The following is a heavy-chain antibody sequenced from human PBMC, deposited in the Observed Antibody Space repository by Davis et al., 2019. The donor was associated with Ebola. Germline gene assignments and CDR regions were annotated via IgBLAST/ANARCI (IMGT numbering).Heavy chain of an antibody. V-gene: IGHV1-8*01. CDR1: GYTFTNYD. D-gene: IGHD5-12*01. J-gene: IGHJ5*01. CDR2: MNPNSGNT. CDR3: ARGRKVARMGSWFDS. Sequence: AASVKVSCKASGYTFTNYDVHWVRQGTGQGLEWIGWMNPNSGNTGYGQKFQGRVTMTRNTSISTAYMELSSLTSEDPAVYYCARGRKVARMGSWFDSWGQGTLVTVSS.